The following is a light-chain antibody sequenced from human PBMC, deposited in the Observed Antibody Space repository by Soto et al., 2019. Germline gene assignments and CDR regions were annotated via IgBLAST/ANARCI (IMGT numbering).Light chain of an antibody. CDR1: QSFRGL. Sequence: EVVLTGSPFTLSLSPGERATLSCRASQSFRGLLAWYQQKPGQAPRLLIYDAYNRATGIPPRFSGSGSGTDFTLAISSLEPEDSAVYYCQQRHMWPITFGQGTRLEIK. V-gene: IGKV3-11*01. J-gene: IGKJ5*01. CDR3: QQRHMWPIT. CDR2: DAY.